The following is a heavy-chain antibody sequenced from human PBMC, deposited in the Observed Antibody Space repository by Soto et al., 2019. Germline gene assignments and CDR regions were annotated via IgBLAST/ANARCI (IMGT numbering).Heavy chain of an antibody. CDR1: GGSFRGYH. D-gene: IGHD3-3*01. J-gene: IGHJ3*02. V-gene: IGHV4-39*01. CDR3: AGSTIFGVDDAIDI. Sequence: SETLSLTCSVSGGSFRGYHWGWIRQPPGKGLEWIGSINYGGTTYYNPSLKSRVTISLDTSMSQFSLKVSSVTAADTAVYYCAGSTIFGVDDAIDIWGQGTMVTVSS. CDR2: INYGGTT.